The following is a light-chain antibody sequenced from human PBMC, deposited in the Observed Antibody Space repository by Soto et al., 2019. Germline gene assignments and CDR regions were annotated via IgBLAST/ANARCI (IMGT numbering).Light chain of an antibody. CDR3: QNFRSSAIS. Sequence: AIQLTQSPSSLSACVGDRVSITCRASQGIGSALAWYQLKPGAAPALLIYDASTLESGVPSRFSGSRSGADFTLTISSLQPEDFATYYCQNFRSSAISFGGGTKV. V-gene: IGKV1-13*02. CDR2: DAS. CDR1: QGIGSA. J-gene: IGKJ4*01.